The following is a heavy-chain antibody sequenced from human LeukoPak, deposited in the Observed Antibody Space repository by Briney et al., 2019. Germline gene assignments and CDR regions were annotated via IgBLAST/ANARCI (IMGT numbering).Heavy chain of an antibody. CDR2: IYRGGTT. V-gene: IGHV3-53*01. Sequence: PGGSLRLPCAASGFIVSNHYMNWVRQAPGKGLEWGSVIYRGGTTYYTDSVKGRFTISRDNSENTLYLQMNRLRAEDTAVYFCARNDGSGPYYYYGMDVWGQGTTVTVSS. CDR1: GFIVSNHY. D-gene: IGHD3-10*01. J-gene: IGHJ6*02. CDR3: ARNDGSGPYYYYGMDV.